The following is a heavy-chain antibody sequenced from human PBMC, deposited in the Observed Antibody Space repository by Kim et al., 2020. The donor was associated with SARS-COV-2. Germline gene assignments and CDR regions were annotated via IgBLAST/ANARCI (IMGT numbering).Heavy chain of an antibody. J-gene: IGHJ6*02. D-gene: IGHD4-17*01. CDR3: ARHYVYYYYGMEV. CDR1: GGSIGSYY. Sequence: SETLSLTCTVSGGSIGSYYWSWLRQPPGKGLEWIGYIYYIGPTNYNPSLKSRATTSVDTSKNQFSLKLTSVTAADTAGYYCARHYVYYYYGMEVWGQGTT. CDR2: IYYIGPT. V-gene: IGHV4-59*01.